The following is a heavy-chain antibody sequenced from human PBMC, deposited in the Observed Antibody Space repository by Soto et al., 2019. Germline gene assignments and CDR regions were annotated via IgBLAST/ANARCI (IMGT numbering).Heavy chain of an antibody. J-gene: IGHJ6*02. D-gene: IGHD5-12*01. CDR1: GFTFSSYA. CDR2: ISYDGSNK. V-gene: IGHV3-30-3*01. Sequence: QVQLVESGGGVVQPGRSLRLSCAASGFTFSSYAMHWVRQAPGKGLEWVAVISYDGSNKYYADSVKGRFTISRDNCKNTLYLQMNSLRAEDTAVYYCAREAGGSYYYYGMDVWGQGTTVTVSS. CDR3: AREAGGSYYYYGMDV.